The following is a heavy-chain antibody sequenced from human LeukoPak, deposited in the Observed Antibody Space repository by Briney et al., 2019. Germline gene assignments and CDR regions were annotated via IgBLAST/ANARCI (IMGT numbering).Heavy chain of an antibody. Sequence: GASLRLSCAASGFTFSSYAMSWVRQAPGKGLEWVSAISGSGGSTYHADSVKGRFTISRDNSKNTLYLQMNSLRAEDTAVYYCAKDKGSGYPYYFDYWGQGTLVTVSS. V-gene: IGHV3-23*01. CDR2: ISGSGGST. D-gene: IGHD3-22*01. CDR1: GFTFSSYA. CDR3: AKDKGSGYPYYFDY. J-gene: IGHJ4*02.